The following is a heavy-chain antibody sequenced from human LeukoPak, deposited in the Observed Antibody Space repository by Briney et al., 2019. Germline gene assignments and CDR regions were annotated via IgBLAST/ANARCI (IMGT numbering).Heavy chain of an antibody. CDR2: INHSGST. V-gene: IGHV4-34*01. J-gene: IGHJ4*02. CDR3: ARGGMVRGEYFDY. Sequence: PSETLSLTCAVHGGSFSGYYWSWIRQPPGKGLEWIGEINHSGSTNYNPSLKSRVTISVDTSKNQFSLKLSSVTAADTAVYYCARGGMVRGEYFDYWGQGTLVTVSS. D-gene: IGHD3-10*01. CDR1: GGSFSGYY.